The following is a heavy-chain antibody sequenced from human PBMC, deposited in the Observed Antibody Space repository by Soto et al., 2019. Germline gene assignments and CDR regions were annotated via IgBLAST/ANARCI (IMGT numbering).Heavy chain of an antibody. J-gene: IGHJ6*02. CDR3: ARDCTSCYEQTYYYYGMDV. CDR2: ISGDGSYI. V-gene: IGHV3-21*01. Sequence: PGGSLSLSCAASGFTFSAYSLNWVRQAPGKGLEWVSSISGDGSYIYYADSVKGRFTISRDNSKNTLYLQMNSLRAEDTAVYYCARDCTSCYEQTYYYYGMDVWGQGTTVTVSS. D-gene: IGHD2-2*01. CDR1: GFTFSAYS.